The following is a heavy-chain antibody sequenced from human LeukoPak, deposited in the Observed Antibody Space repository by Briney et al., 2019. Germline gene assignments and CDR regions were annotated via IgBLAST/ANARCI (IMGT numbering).Heavy chain of an antibody. J-gene: IGHJ1*01. Sequence: GGSLRLSCAASELTFSSYEMNWVRQAPGKGLEWVSAISGSGGSTYYADSVKGRFTISRDNSKNTLYLQMNSLRAEDTAVYYCAKAIESGYSSSWWFFQHWGQGTLVTVSS. CDR3: AKAIESGYSSSWWFFQH. V-gene: IGHV3-23*01. CDR2: ISGSGGST. CDR1: ELTFSSYE. D-gene: IGHD6-13*01.